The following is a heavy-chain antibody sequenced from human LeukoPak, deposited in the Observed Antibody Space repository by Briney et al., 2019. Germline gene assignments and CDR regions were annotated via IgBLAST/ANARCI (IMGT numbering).Heavy chain of an antibody. CDR2: IYYSGST. Sequence: SETLSLTCTVSGGSISSSSYYWGWIRQPPGKGLEWIGSIYYSGSTYYNPSLKSRVTISVDTSKNQFSLKLSSVTAADTAVYHCARHPYYYDSSGYLYYYYYMDVWGKGTTVTISS. J-gene: IGHJ6*03. V-gene: IGHV4-39*01. D-gene: IGHD3-22*01. CDR1: GGSISSSSYY. CDR3: ARHPYYYDSSGYLYYYYYMDV.